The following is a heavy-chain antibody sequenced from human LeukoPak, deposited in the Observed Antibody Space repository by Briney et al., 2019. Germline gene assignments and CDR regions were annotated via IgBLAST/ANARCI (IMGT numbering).Heavy chain of an antibody. J-gene: IGHJ4*02. CDR2: TSSDLNVK. CDR1: GFTFRNYV. Sequence: GGTLRLTCAASGFTFRNYVIHWVRQAPGKGLEWVAVTSSDLNVKLYADSVKGRFTISRDNSRSTLYLQMNSLRPEDTAIYYCAREGYYGSGSPPSLYFDYWGQGTLVTVSS. CDR3: AREGYYGSGSPPSLYFDY. D-gene: IGHD3-10*01. V-gene: IGHV3-30-3*01.